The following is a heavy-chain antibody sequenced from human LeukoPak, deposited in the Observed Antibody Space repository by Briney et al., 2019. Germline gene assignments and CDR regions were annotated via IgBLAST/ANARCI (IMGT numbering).Heavy chain of an antibody. CDR2: IYYSGST. Sequence: MASETLSLTCTVSGGSISSYYWSWIRQPPGKGLEWIGYIYYSGSTNYNPSLKSRVTISVDTSKNQFSLKLSSVTAADTAVYYCARGDGSGSYYNPYYYYYMDVWGKGTTVTISS. V-gene: IGHV4-59*01. D-gene: IGHD3-10*01. CDR1: GGSISSYY. J-gene: IGHJ6*03. CDR3: ARGDGSGSYYNPYYYYYMDV.